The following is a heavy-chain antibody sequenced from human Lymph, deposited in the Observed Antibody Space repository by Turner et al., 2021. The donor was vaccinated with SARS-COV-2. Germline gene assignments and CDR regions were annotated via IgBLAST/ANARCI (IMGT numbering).Heavy chain of an antibody. Sequence: QVQLVQSGAEVKKPGDSVKVSCKASGYTFTGYYMHWVRQAPGQGLEWMGWINPNSGGTNYPQKFQGRVTMTRDTSISRAYMELSRLRSDYTAVYYCARSLDLQSMIRGVDPFDYWGQGTLVTVSS. CDR1: GYTFTGYY. V-gene: IGHV1-2*02. CDR3: ARSLDLQSMIRGVDPFDY. CDR2: INPNSGGT. J-gene: IGHJ4*02. D-gene: IGHD3-10*01.